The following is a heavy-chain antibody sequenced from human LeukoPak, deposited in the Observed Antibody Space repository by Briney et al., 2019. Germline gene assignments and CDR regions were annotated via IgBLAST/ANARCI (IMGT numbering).Heavy chain of an antibody. CDR2: IYHSGST. Sequence: SETLSLTCAVSGYSISSGYYWGWIRQPPGKGLEWIGSIYHSGSTYYNPSPKSRVTISVDPSKNQFSLKLSSVTAADTAVYYCARQGGIVVVPAALNWFDPWGQGTLVTVSS. J-gene: IGHJ5*02. D-gene: IGHD2-2*01. CDR3: ARQGGIVVVPAALNWFDP. V-gene: IGHV4-38-2*01. CDR1: GYSISSGYY.